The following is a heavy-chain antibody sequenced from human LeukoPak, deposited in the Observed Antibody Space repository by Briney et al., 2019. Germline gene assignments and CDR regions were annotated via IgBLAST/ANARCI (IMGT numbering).Heavy chain of an antibody. D-gene: IGHD3-3*01. CDR3: ARDEITIFGVVKGFDY. CDR1: GGSISSYY. Sequence: SETLSLTCTVSGGSISSYYWSWIRQPAGKGLEWIGRIYTSGSTNYNPSLKSRVTMSVDTSKNQFSLKLSSVTAADTAVYYCARDEITIFGVVKGFDYWGQGTLVIVSS. V-gene: IGHV4-4*07. J-gene: IGHJ4*02. CDR2: IYTSGST.